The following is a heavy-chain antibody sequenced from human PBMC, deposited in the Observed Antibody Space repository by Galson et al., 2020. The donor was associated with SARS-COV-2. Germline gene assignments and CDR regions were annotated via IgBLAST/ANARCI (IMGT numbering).Heavy chain of an antibody. Sequence: WVRQAPGKGLEWMGGFDPEDGETIYAQKFQGRVTMTEDTSTDTAYMELSSLRSEDTAVYYCATGPAIAAAATGWFDPWGQGTLVTVSS. CDR3: ATGPAIAAAATGWFDP. D-gene: IGHD6-13*01. CDR2: FDPEDGET. J-gene: IGHJ5*02. V-gene: IGHV1-24*01.